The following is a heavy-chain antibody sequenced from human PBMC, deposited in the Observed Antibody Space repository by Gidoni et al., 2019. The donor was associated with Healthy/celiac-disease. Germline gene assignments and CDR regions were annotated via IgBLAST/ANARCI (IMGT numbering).Heavy chain of an antibody. V-gene: IGHV1-46*01. CDR1: GYTFTSYY. CDR3: ARSHHIVVVTAIPIASYFDY. J-gene: IGHJ4*02. CDR2: INPSGGST. Sequence: QMQLVQSGAEVKKPGASVKVSCKASGYTFTSYYMHWVRQAPGQGLEWMGIINPSGGSTSYAQKFQGRVTMTRDTSTSTVYMELSSLRSEDTAVYYCARSHHIVVVTAIPIASYFDYWGQGTLVTVSS. D-gene: IGHD2-21*02.